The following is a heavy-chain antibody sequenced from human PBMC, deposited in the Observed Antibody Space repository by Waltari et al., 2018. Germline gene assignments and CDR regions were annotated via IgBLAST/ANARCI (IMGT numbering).Heavy chain of an antibody. CDR1: GFTFSSYA. V-gene: IGHV3-23*01. D-gene: IGHD2-15*01. CDR3: AKDLKDCSGGSCYSKSFDY. CDR2: ISGSGGST. J-gene: IGHJ4*02. Sequence: EVQLLESGGGLVQPGGSLRLSCAASGFTFSSYAMRWVSQAPGKGLEWVSAISGSGGSTYDADSVKGRFTISRDNSKNTLYLQMNSLRAEDTAVYYCAKDLKDCSGGSCYSKSFDYWGQGTLVTVSS.